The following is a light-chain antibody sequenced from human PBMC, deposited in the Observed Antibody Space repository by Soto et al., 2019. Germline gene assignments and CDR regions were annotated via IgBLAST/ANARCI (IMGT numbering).Light chain of an antibody. J-gene: IGKJ4*01. V-gene: IGKV3-11*01. CDR1: EYVDIY. CDR3: QQRRNWTPLT. Sequence: ETVLTQSPATLSLSPGETATLSCRASEYVDIYLAWYQQKPGQAPRLLIYHASHRATGIPARFSGSGSGTDFTLTISSLEPQDAAAYYCQQRRNWTPLTFGGGTRVEIK. CDR2: HAS.